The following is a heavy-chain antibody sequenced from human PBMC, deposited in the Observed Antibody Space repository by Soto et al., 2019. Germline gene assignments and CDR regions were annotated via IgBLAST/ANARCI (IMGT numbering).Heavy chain of an antibody. CDR2: IWYDGSNK. CDR3: ARLFYPDYGDYYYYGMDV. Sequence: GGSLRLSCAASGFTFSSYGMHWVRQAPGKGLEWVAVIWYDGSNKYYADSVKGRFTISRDNSKNTLYLQMNSLRAEDTAVYYCARLFYPDYGDYYYYGMDVWGQGTTVTVSS. CDR1: GFTFSSYG. J-gene: IGHJ6*02. V-gene: IGHV3-33*01. D-gene: IGHD4-17*01.